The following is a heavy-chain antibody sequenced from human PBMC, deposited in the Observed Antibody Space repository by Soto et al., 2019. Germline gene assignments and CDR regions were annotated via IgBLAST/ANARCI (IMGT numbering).Heavy chain of an antibody. D-gene: IGHD6-19*01. J-gene: IGHJ6*02. CDR3: ARDLKSSSGGPGYYYYGMDV. CDR1: GGSISSSSYY. V-gene: IGHV4-39*02. Sequence: SETLSLTCTVSGGSISSSSYYWGWIRQPPGKGLEWIGSIYYSGSTYYNPSLKSRVTISVDTSKNQFSLKLSSVTAADTAVYYCARDLKSSSGGPGYYYYGMDVWGQGTTVTVSS. CDR2: IYYSGST.